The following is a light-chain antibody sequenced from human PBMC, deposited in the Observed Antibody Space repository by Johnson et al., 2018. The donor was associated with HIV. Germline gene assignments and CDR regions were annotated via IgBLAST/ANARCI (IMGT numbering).Light chain of an antibody. Sequence: QSVLTQPPSVSAAPGQKVTISCSGSSSNIGNNYVSWYQQLPGTAPKLLMYENNKRPSGIPDRFSGSKSGTSATLGITGLQTGDEADYYCGTWDSSLSVAYVFGTGTKVTVL. CDR2: ENN. CDR3: GTWDSSLSVAYV. J-gene: IGLJ1*01. CDR1: SSNIGNNY. V-gene: IGLV1-51*02.